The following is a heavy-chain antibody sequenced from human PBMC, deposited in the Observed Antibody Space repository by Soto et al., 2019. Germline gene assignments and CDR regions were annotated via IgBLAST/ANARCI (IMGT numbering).Heavy chain of an antibody. D-gene: IGHD3-16*01. CDR1: GYSFTNYY. J-gene: IGHJ6*03. CDR2: INPSGGGT. Sequence: ASVKVSCKASGYSFTNYYMHWVRQAPGQRLEWMGIINPSGGGTSYAQKFQGRVTMTRDTSTSTVYMELSSLRSEDTAVYYCARDTFPHYYYYMDVWGKGTTVTVSS. CDR3: ARDTFPHYYYYMDV. V-gene: IGHV1-46*03.